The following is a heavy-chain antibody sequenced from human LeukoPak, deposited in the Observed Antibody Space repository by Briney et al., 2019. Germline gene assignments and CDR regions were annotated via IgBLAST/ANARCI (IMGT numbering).Heavy chain of an antibody. J-gene: IGHJ4*02. CDR1: GGSISSGEYY. CDR2: LSYTGST. V-gene: IGHV4-30-4*01. D-gene: IGHD5-18*01. Sequence: PSETLSLTCTVSGGSISSGEYYWSWIRQPPGKGLEWIGYLSYTGSTYCNPSLKSRVSISVDTSKNQFSLKLMSVTAADTAVYHCARALNENSYAFDSWGQGTLVTVSS. CDR3: ARALNENSYAFDS.